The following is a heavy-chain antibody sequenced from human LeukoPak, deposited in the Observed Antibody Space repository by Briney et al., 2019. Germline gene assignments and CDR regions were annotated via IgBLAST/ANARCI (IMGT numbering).Heavy chain of an antibody. Sequence: GGSLRLSCSASGFTFSTSWMSWVRQAPGKGLEWVANINQDESVKYYVDSVKGRFTISRDNAKNSLYLQMNSLRAEDTAVYYCARFRTAMQLWKGYYFDYWGQGTLVTVSS. CDR2: INQDESVK. CDR3: ARFRTAMQLWKGYYFDY. CDR1: GFTFSTSW. V-gene: IGHV3-7*01. J-gene: IGHJ4*02. D-gene: IGHD5-18*01.